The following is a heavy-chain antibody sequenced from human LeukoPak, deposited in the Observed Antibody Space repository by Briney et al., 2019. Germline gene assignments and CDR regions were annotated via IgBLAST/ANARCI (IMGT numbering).Heavy chain of an antibody. J-gene: IGHJ6*03. V-gene: IGHV1-18*01. CDR3: ARAPGIVVVPAAPYYYYYMDV. CDR2: ISAYNGNT. CDR1: GYTSTSYG. D-gene: IGHD2-2*01. Sequence: GASVKVSCKASGYTSTSYGISWVRQAPGQGLEWMGWISAYNGNTNYAQKLQGRVTMTTDTSTSTAYMELRSLRSDDTAVYYCARAPGIVVVPAAPYYYYYMDVWGKGTTVTVSS.